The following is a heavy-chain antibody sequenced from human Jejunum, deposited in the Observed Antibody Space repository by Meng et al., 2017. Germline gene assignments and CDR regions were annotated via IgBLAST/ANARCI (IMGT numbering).Heavy chain of an antibody. CDR1: AASISSHY. CDR3: ARDPFRSSFDY. D-gene: IGHD2-2*01. Sequence: GQLRESGPGLVKPSETLSLTCTVSAASISSHYWNWIRQPAGKGLEWIGRISSSGSASYNPSLKSRVTMSIDTSKNQFSLKLTSVTAADTAVYFCARDPFRSSFDYWGQGMLVTVSS. V-gene: IGHV4-4*07. J-gene: IGHJ4*02. CDR2: ISSSGSA.